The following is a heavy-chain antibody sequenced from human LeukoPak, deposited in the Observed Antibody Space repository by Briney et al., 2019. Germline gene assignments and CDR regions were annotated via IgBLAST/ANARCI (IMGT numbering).Heavy chain of an antibody. Sequence: GGSLRLSCAASGFTFSSYAMSWVRQAPGKGLEWVSAIGGSGGSTYYADSVKGRFTISRDNSKNTLYLQMNSLRAEDTAVYHCAKPITIFGVATTGGFDYWGQGTLVTVSS. J-gene: IGHJ4*02. CDR2: IGGSGGST. D-gene: IGHD3-3*01. V-gene: IGHV3-23*01. CDR3: AKPITIFGVATTGGFDY. CDR1: GFTFSSYA.